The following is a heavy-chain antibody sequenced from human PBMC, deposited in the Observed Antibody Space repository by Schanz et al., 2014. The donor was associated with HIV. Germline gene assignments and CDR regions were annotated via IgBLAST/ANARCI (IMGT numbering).Heavy chain of an antibody. CDR1: GFTFNNYS. CDR3: AKDSGSGVMFNFDY. D-gene: IGHD3-10*01. V-gene: IGHV3-48*01. J-gene: IGHJ4*02. CDR2: ISFDSNTI. Sequence: EVKLVESGGGLVQPGGSLRLSCAASGFTFNNYSMNWVRQAPGKGLEWISYISFDSNTIYYADSVQGRFTISRDNSKNTLYLQMNSLRAEDTAVYYCAKDSGSGVMFNFDYWGQGTLVTVSS.